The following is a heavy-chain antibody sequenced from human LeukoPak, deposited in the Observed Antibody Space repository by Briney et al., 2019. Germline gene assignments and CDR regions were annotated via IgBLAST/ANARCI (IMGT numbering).Heavy chain of an antibody. CDR2: IKPSGSEK. J-gene: IGHJ1*01. V-gene: IGHV3-7*01. CDR1: GFTFSNYW. Sequence: GGSLRLSCEGSGFTFSNYWMTWVRQAPEKGLEWVANIKPSGSEKHYADSVEGRFTISRDNSNNTLYLQMNSLRAEDTAVYYCARDYGSSGDDSEYFQHWGQGTLVTVSS. CDR3: ARDYGSSGDDSEYFQH. D-gene: IGHD3-22*01.